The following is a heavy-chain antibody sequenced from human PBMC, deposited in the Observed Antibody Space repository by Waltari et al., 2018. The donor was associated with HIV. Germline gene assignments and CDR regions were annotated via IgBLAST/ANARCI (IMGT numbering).Heavy chain of an antibody. Sequence: QLQLQESGSGLVKPSQTLSLTCAVSGGSISSGGYSWSWIRQPPGKGLEWIGYIYHSGSTYDNPSLKSRVTISVDRSKNQFSLKLSSVTAADTAVYYCAREDGDSSGYYYSYWGQGTLVTVSS. CDR2: IYHSGST. D-gene: IGHD3-22*01. J-gene: IGHJ4*02. CDR3: AREDGDSSGYYYSY. CDR1: GGSISSGGYS. V-gene: IGHV4-30-2*01.